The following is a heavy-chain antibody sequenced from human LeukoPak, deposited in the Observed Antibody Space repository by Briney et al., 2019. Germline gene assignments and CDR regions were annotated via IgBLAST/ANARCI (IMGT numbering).Heavy chain of an antibody. V-gene: IGHV4-34*01. CDR3: ARGRVMNPWFDP. Sequence: SETLSLTCAVYGGSFSGYYWSWIRQPPGKGLEWIGEINHSGSTNYNPSLKSRVTISVDTSKNQFSLKLSSVTAADTAVYYCARGRVMNPWFDPGGQGTLVTVSS. J-gene: IGHJ5*02. CDR2: INHSGST. D-gene: IGHD3-16*01. CDR1: GGSFSGYY.